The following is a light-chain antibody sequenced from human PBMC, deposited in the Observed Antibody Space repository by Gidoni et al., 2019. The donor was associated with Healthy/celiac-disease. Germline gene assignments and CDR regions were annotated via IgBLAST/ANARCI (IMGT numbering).Light chain of an antibody. Sequence: QSALPQPASVSGSPGQSIPISFTGTSSDVGGYNYVSWYQQHPGKAPKLMIYDVSNRPSGVSNRFSGSKSGNTASLTISGLQAEDEADYYCSSYTSSSTVVFGGGTKLTVL. V-gene: IGLV2-14*01. CDR2: DVS. J-gene: IGLJ2*01. CDR3: SSYTSSSTVV. CDR1: SSDVGGYNY.